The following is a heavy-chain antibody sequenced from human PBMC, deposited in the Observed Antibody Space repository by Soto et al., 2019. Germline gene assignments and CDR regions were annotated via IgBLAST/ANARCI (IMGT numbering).Heavy chain of an antibody. V-gene: IGHV4-31*03. CDR3: ARDGMAGYYYGSVSYSWFDP. Sequence: SETLSLTCTVSGGSISSCGYYWSWIRRHPGKGLEWIGYIYYSGSTYYNPSLKSRVTISVDTSKNQFSLKLSSVTAADTAVYYCARDGMAGYYYGSVSYSWFDPWGQGTLVTVSS. CDR2: IYYSGST. CDR1: GGSISSCGYY. D-gene: IGHD3-10*01. J-gene: IGHJ5*02.